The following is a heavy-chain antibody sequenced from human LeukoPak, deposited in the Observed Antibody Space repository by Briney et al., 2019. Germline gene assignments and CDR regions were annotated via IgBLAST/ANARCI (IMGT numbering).Heavy chain of an antibody. CDR3: ARVGYTSGYSY. D-gene: IGHD3-22*01. V-gene: IGHV3-48*03. Sequence: GGSLRLSCAASGFTFSSYEMNGVRQAPGKGLEWVSYISSGGSIIYYADSVKGRFTISRDNAKNSLYLQMNSLRVEDTAVYYCARVGYTSGYSYWGQGTLVTVSS. CDR2: ISSGGSII. J-gene: IGHJ4*02. CDR1: GFTFSSYE.